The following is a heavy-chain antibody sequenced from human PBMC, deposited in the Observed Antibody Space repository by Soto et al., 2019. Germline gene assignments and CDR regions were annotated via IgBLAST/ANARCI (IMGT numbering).Heavy chain of an antibody. CDR1: GYTFTSYD. CDR2: MNPNSGNT. Sequence: QVQLVQSGAEVKKPGASVKVSCKASGYTFTSYDINWVRQATGQGLEWMGWMNPNSGNTGYAQKFQGGFTRTRNTSISTAYMELSSLRSEDTAVYYCARGKSGAMRHYYSYGMDVWGQGTTVTVSS. J-gene: IGHJ6*02. D-gene: IGHD3-16*01. CDR3: ARGKSGAMRHYYSYGMDV. V-gene: IGHV1-8*01.